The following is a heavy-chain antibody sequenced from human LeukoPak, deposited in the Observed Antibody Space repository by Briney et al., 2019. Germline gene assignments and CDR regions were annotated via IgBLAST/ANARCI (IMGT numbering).Heavy chain of an antibody. CDR2: IIPILDIT. V-gene: IGHV1-69*04. Sequence: GASVKVSCKASGGTFSSYAISWVRQAPGQGLEWMGRIIPILDITNYAQKFQGRVTVTADKSTNTAYMELSNLRSDDTAVYYCARDRALVRELWSASAFDYWGQGTLVTVSS. D-gene: IGHD5-18*01. J-gene: IGHJ4*02. CDR3: ARDRALVRELWSASAFDY. CDR1: GGTFSSYA.